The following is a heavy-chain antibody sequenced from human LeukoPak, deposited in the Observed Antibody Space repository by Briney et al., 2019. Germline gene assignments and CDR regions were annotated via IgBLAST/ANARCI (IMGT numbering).Heavy chain of an antibody. D-gene: IGHD3-10*01. CDR2: INPNSGGT. V-gene: IGHV1-2*02. J-gene: IGHJ5*02. Sequence: GASVKVSCKASGHTFTGYYMHWVRPAPGQGLEWMGWINPNSGGTNYAQKFQGRVTMTRDTSISTAYMELSRLRSDDTAVYYCAVKLLWFGESSAGSWFDPWGQGTLVTVSS. CDR1: GHTFTGYY. CDR3: AVKLLWFGESSAGSWFDP.